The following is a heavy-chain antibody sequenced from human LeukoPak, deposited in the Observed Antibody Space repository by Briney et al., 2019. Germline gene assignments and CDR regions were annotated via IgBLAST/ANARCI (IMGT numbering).Heavy chain of an antibody. J-gene: IGHJ3*02. V-gene: IGHV3-64*01. Sequence: PGGSLRLSCAASGFTFSSYAMHWARQAPGKGLEYVSAISSNGGSTYYANSVKGRFTISRDNSKNTLYLQMGSLRAKDMAVYYCAREMRIAGVVAFDIWGQGTMVTVSS. D-gene: IGHD6-6*01. CDR2: ISSNGGST. CDR3: AREMRIAGVVAFDI. CDR1: GFTFSSYA.